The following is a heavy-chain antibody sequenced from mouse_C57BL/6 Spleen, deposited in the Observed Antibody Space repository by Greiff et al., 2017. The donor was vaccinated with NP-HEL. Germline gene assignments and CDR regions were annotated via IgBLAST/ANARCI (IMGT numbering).Heavy chain of an antibody. CDR3: ARRSVDGTWFAY. Sequence: EVQRVESGGGLVQPGGSLKLSCAASGFTFSDYYMYWVRQTPEKRLEWVAYISNGGGSTYYPDTVKGRFTISRDNAKNTLYLQMSRLKSEDTAMYYCARRSVDGTWFAYWGQGTLVTVSA. V-gene: IGHV5-12*01. CDR2: ISNGGGST. J-gene: IGHJ3*01. CDR1: GFTFSDYY.